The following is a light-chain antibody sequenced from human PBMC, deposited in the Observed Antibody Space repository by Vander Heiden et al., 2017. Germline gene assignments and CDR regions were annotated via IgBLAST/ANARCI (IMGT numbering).Light chain of an antibody. CDR1: ALPKQY. CDR2: KDS. V-gene: IGLV3-25*03. Sequence: SYELTPPPSVSVSPGQTARNTCPGDALPKQYAYWYQQKPGQAPVLVIYKDSERHSGIPERFSGSSSGTTVTLTISGVQAEDEADYYCQSADRSGTDRKVFGGGTKLTVL. J-gene: IGLJ2*01. CDR3: QSADRSGTDRKV.